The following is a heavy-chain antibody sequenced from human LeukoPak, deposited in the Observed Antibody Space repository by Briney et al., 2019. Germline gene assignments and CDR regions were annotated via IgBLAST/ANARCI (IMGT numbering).Heavy chain of an antibody. CDR1: GYTFTDYG. Sequence: GASVKVSCVTSGYTFTDYGISWVRQAPGQGLEWMGGIIPIFGTANYAQKFQGRVTITTDESTSTAYMELSSLRSEDTAVYYCARDGVGERPNYWGQGTLVTVSS. V-gene: IGHV1-69*05. D-gene: IGHD3-10*01. J-gene: IGHJ4*02. CDR3: ARDGVGERPNY. CDR2: IIPIFGTA.